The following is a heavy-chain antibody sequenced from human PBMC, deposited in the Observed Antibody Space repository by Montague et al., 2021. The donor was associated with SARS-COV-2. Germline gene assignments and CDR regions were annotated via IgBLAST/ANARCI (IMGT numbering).Heavy chain of an antibody. J-gene: IGHJ6*02. V-gene: IGHV3-21*01. CDR2: ISSESAYI. D-gene: IGHD2-15*01. Sequence: SLRLSCAASGFTFSSINMNWVRQAPGKRLEWVSSISSESAYIVYAESVRGRFTISRNNAQNLLYLQMNSLRAEDTAVYYCARFETSKFYSSGMDVWGQGTTVTVSS. CDR3: ARFETSKFYSSGMDV. CDR1: GFTFSSIN.